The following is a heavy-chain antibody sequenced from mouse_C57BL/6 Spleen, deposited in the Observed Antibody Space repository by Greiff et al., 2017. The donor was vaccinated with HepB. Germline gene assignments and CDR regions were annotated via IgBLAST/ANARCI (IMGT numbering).Heavy chain of an antibody. CDR2: ISSGSSTI. Sequence: EVHLVESGGGLVKPGGSLKLSCAASGFTFSDYGMHWVRQAPEKGLEWVAYISSGSSTIYYADTVKGRFTISRDNAKNTLFLQMTSLRSEDTAMYYCARALYYGSSYWYFDVWGTGTTVTVSS. V-gene: IGHV5-17*01. J-gene: IGHJ1*03. D-gene: IGHD1-1*01. CDR1: GFTFSDYG. CDR3: ARALYYGSSYWYFDV.